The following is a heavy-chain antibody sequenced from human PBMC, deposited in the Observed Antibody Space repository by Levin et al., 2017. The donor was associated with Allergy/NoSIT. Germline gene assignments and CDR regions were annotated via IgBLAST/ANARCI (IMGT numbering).Heavy chain of an antibody. D-gene: IGHD3-3*01. CDR3: ARDPRPLRFGEPAGWFDP. Sequence: ASVKVSCKASGYTFTDYYIHWVRQAPGQGLEWMGWINPNNGGTDYAQKFQGKITMTRDTSITTVYLALSRLRSDDTALYYCARDPRPLRFGEPAGWFDPWGEGTLVTVSS. J-gene: IGHJ5*02. V-gene: IGHV1-2*02. CDR1: GYTFTDYY. CDR2: INPNNGGT.